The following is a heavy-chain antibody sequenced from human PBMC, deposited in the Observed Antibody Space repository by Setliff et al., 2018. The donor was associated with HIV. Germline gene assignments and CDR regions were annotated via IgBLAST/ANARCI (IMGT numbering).Heavy chain of an antibody. J-gene: IGHJ6*02. V-gene: IGHV1-46*01. Sequence: GASVKVSCKASGYTFTSYPMHWVRQAPGQGLEWMGVINTSGGSAGYAEKFRGRVTMTRDTSTNTVYMDLRNLRSEDTAVYYCARDRLSYNFYYYGMDVWGQGTTVTVSS. D-gene: IGHD1-26*01. CDR3: ARDRLSYNFYYYGMDV. CDR2: INTSGGSA. CDR1: GYTFTSYP.